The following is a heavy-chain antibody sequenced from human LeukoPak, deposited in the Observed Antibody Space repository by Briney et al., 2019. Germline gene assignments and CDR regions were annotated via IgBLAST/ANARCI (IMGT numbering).Heavy chain of an antibody. V-gene: IGHV6-1*01. Sequence: SQTLSLTCALSGDSVSSNSAAWNWIRQSPSRGVEWLGRTYYRSKWYNDYAVSVKSRITINPDTSKNQFSLQLNSVTPEDTAVYYCAREEVATIGNYYYYYMDVWGKGTTVTVSS. D-gene: IGHD5-12*01. CDR2: TYYRSKWYN. CDR3: AREEVATIGNYYYYYMDV. J-gene: IGHJ6*03. CDR1: GDSVSSNSAA.